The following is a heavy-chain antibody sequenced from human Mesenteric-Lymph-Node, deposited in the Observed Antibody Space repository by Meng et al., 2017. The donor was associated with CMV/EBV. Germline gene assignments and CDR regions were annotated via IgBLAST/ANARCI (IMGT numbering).Heavy chain of an antibody. Sequence: SETLSLTCTVSDAAVSTGSHFWSWVRQPPGKGLEWIGEIYHSGSTNYNPSLKSRVTISVDTSKNQFSLKLSSVTAADTAVYYCARGRIWDVAAAGLLDYWGQGTLVTVPQ. J-gene: IGHJ4*02. CDR3: ARGRIWDVAAAGLLDY. V-gene: IGHV4-4*02. CDR1: DAAVSTGSHF. D-gene: IGHD6-13*01. CDR2: IYHSGST.